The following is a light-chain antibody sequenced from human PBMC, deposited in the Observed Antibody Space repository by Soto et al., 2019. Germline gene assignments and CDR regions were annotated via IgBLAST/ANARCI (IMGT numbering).Light chain of an antibody. V-gene: IGKV3-15*01. CDR3: HQYDNWPKT. CDR2: GAS. J-gene: IGKJ5*01. CDR1: QSVSSN. Sequence: EVVVTQSPATLSVSPGERATLSCRACQSVSSNLAWYQQKPGQAPRLLIYGASTRATGIPARFSGSGSGTEFTLTISSLQSEDFAVYYCHQYDNWPKTFGQGTRLRL.